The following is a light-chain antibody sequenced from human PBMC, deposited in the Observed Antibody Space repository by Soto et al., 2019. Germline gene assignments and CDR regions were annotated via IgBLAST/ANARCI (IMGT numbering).Light chain of an antibody. Sequence: EIVLTQSPGTPSLSPGERATISCRASQSVTCNYLAWYQQKPGQGPRLLIYGASSRATGIPDRFSCSGSGQNFTLTISTLEPEDFAVYYCQQYGGSPRVTFGGGTKMEIK. CDR3: QQYGGSPRVT. V-gene: IGKV3-20*01. CDR2: GAS. J-gene: IGKJ4*01. CDR1: QSVTCNY.